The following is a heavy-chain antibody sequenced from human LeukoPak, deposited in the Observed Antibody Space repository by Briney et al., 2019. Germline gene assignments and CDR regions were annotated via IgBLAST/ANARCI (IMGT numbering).Heavy chain of an antibody. Sequence: GGSLRLSCAASGFTFSSFWMHWVRQDPGKGLAWVSRINSDGSSTIHADSVRGRFTISRDNAKNTLYLQMNNVRAEDTAVYYCARGPSRRDYYDSSGYFGYFDYWGQGTLVTVSS. J-gene: IGHJ4*02. V-gene: IGHV3-74*01. CDR3: ARGPSRRDYYDSSGYFGYFDY. D-gene: IGHD3-22*01. CDR1: GFTFSSFW. CDR2: INSDGSST.